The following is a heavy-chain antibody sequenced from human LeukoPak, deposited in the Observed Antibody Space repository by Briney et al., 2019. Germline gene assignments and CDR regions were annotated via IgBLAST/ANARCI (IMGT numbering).Heavy chain of an antibody. D-gene: IGHD6-13*01. Sequence: SGGSLRLSCAASGFTVSSNYMSWVRQAPGNGLEWVSVIYSGGSTYYADSVKGRFTISRDNSKNTLYLQMNSLRAEDTAVYYCATGYSSSWYDYWGQGTLVTVSS. CDR2: IYSGGST. V-gene: IGHV3-66*01. J-gene: IGHJ4*02. CDR1: GFTVSSNY. CDR3: ATGYSSSWYDY.